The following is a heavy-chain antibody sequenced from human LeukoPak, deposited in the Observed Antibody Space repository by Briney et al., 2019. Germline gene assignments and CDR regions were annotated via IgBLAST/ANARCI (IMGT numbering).Heavy chain of an antibody. CDR1: GGSISNYY. V-gene: IGHV4-59*08. J-gene: IGHJ4*02. CDR3: ARHPFATPFDY. Sequence: PSETLSLTCNVSGGSISNYYWSWIRQPPGKGLEWIGYMYHTGHTMYNSSLKSRVTMSLDTSKNHFSLRLSSVTAADTAVYYRARHPFATPFDYWGPGTLVTVSS. D-gene: IGHD2-15*01. CDR2: MYHTGHT.